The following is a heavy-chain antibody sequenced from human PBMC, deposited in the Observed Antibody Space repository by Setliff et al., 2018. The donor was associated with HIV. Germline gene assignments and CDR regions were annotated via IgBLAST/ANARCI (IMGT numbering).Heavy chain of an antibody. J-gene: IGHJ4*02. V-gene: IGHV3-48*03. CDR2: ISGSGSTI. CDR1: GFTFSSYE. Sequence: GGSLRLSCAASGFTFSSYEMNWVRQAPGKGLEWVSYISGSGSTIYYADSVKGRFTISRDNAKNSLYLQMNSLRAEDTAVYYCARASYYYDSSGWVDYWGQGTLVTVSS. CDR3: ARASYYYDSSGWVDY. D-gene: IGHD3-22*01.